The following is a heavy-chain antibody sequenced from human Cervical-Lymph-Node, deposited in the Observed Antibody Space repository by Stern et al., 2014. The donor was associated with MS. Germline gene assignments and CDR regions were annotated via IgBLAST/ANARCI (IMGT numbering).Heavy chain of an antibody. CDR3: AKRGAVQYYFDY. D-gene: IGHD3-16*01. Sequence: DVQLVESGGGLVQPGGSLRLSCAASGFTFSSYAMTWVRQAPGKGLEWVSVISGSGGSTHYADSVKGRFTISRDNSKNTLYLQMNSLRADDTAVYYCAKRGAVQYYFDYWGQGTLVTVSS. V-gene: IGHV3-23*04. CDR1: GFTFSSYA. CDR2: ISGSGGST. J-gene: IGHJ4*02.